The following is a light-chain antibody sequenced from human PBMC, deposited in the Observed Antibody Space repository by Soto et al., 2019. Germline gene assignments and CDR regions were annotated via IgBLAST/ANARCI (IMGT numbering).Light chain of an antibody. J-gene: IGKJ1*01. Sequence: RMTQSPSSFSASTGDRVTITCRASQGISSYLAWYQQKPGKAPKLLIYAASTLQSGVPSRFSGSGSGTDFTLTISCLQSEDFATYYCQQYYSYPWTFGQGTKV. CDR1: QGISSY. CDR2: AAS. CDR3: QQYYSYPWT. V-gene: IGKV1-8*01.